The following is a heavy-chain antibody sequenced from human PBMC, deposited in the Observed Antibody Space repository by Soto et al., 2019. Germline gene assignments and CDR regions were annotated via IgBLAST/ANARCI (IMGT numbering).Heavy chain of an antibody. D-gene: IGHD3-22*01. J-gene: IGHJ3*02. CDR3: ARACHDSSGYCAFDI. V-gene: IGHV1-2*02. Sequence: ASVKVSCKASGYTFTGYYMHWVRQAPGQGLEWMGWINPNSGGTNYAQKFQGRVTMTRDTSISTAYMELSRLRSDDTAVYYCARACHDSSGYCAFDIWGQGTMVTVSS. CDR2: INPNSGGT. CDR1: GYTFTGYY.